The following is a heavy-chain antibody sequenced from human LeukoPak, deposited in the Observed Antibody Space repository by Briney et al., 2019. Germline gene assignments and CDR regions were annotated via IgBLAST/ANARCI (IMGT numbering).Heavy chain of an antibody. J-gene: IGHJ6*03. CDR2: IYSGGST. CDR3: SREATAPRPFSTDYYYYMDV. CDR1: GITVSRNH. Sequence: GGSLRFSCAASGITVSRNHMSWVRQAPGKGMEWVSGIYSGGSTFDADSVKGRFTSSRDTSKNTFYLEMNSLRVEDTAVYYSSREATAPRPFSTDYYYYMDVWGKGTTVTVS. D-gene: IGHD6-6*01. V-gene: IGHV3-66*02.